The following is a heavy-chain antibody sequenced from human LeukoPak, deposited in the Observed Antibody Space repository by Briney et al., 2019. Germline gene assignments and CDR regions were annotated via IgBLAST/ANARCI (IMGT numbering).Heavy chain of an antibody. CDR2: MNPNSGGT. D-gene: IGHD3-22*01. V-gene: IGHV1-8*01. CDR1: GYPFTTYD. J-gene: IGHJ4*02. Sequence: ASVKVSCKASGYPFTTYDINWVRQAPGQGLEWVAWMNPNSGGTVYAQKFQGRVTLARDTSIGTAYMELNSLRSEDTAVYYCARVYDSSGYYEYYFDYWGQGTLVTVSS. CDR3: ARVYDSSGYYEYYFDY.